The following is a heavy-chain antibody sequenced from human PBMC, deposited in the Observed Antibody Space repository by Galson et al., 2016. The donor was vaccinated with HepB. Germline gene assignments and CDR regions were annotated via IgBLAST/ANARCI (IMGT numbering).Heavy chain of an antibody. V-gene: IGHV4-59*08. D-gene: IGHD6-19*01. CDR2: VYDSVVT. Sequence: ETLSLTCTVSGGSINVYYWSWIRQPPGKGLEWIGFVYDSVVTNYNPSLKSRVTISGDAAKNQFSLHLTSVTAADTAIYFCGRLGGGRFIDYWGQGLEVTVSS. J-gene: IGHJ4*02. CDR3: GRLGGGRFIDY. CDR1: GGSINVYY.